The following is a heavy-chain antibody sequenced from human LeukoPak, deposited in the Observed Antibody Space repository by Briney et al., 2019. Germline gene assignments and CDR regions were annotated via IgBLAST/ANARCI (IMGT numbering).Heavy chain of an antibody. D-gene: IGHD3-9*01. CDR3: VKDWHILTGRNCFDP. CDR1: GYTFNNYG. CDR2: VSSYNGDT. V-gene: IGHV1-18*01. Sequence: ASVKVSCKTSGYTFNNYGISWVRQAPGQGLEWMGWVSSYNGDTNFAQKFQGRVTMSTDTSTSTACMELRGLRFDDTAIYYCVKDWHILTGRNCFDPWGQGTLVTVSS. J-gene: IGHJ5*02.